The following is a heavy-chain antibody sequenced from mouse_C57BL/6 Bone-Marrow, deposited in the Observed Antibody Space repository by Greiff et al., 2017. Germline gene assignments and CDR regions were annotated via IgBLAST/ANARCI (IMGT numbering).Heavy chain of an antibody. V-gene: IGHV1-69*01. CDR1: GYTFTSYW. CDR3: ARSGYGSSYWYCDG. D-gene: IGHD3-1*01. J-gene: IGHJ1*03. Sequence: VQLQQPGAELVMPGASVKLSCKASGYTFTSYWMHWVKQRPGQGLEWIGEIDPSDSYTNSNQKFKGKSTLTVDKASSTAYMQLSSLTSEDSAVYDCARSGYGSSYWYCDGWGTEATVTVAS. CDR2: IDPSDSYT.